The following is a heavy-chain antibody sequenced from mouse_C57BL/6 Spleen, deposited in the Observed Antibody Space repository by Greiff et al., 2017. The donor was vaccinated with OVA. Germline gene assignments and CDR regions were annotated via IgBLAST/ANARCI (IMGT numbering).Heavy chain of an antibody. V-gene: IGHV1-72*01. J-gene: IGHJ2*01. CDR1: GYTFTSYW. D-gene: IGHD2-3*01. CDR2: IDPNSGGT. CDR3: ARSPFYDHYFDD. Sequence: QVQLQQPGAELVKPGASVKLSCKASGYTFTSYWMHWVKQRPGRGLEWIGRIDPNSGGTKYNEKFKSKATLTVDKPSSPAYMQLSSLTSEDSAVYYCARSPFYDHYFDDWGQGTTLTVSS.